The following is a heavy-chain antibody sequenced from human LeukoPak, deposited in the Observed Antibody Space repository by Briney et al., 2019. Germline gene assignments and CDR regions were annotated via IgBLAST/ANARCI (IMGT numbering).Heavy chain of an antibody. Sequence: PSETLSLTCAVSGASINSNNYYWGWIRQPPGKGLEWIGSIHHSGITHYNSTLKSRLITSVDTSKNQFSLKLRSVTAADTAVYYCARHTGGTTYDYWGQGSLVTVSS. CDR1: GASINSNNYY. J-gene: IGHJ4*02. D-gene: IGHD1-1*01. CDR2: IHHSGIT. V-gene: IGHV4-39*01. CDR3: ARHTGGTTYDY.